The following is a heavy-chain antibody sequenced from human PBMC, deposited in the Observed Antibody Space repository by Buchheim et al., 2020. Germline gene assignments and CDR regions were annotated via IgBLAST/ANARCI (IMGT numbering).Heavy chain of an antibody. Sequence: QVQLVESGGGVVQPGRSLRLSCAASGFTFSSYGMHWVRQAPGKGLEWVAVISYDGSNKYYADSVKGRFTISRDNSKNTLYLQMNSLRAEDTAVYYCAMTYYDFWSGVDYWGQGTL. D-gene: IGHD3-3*01. J-gene: IGHJ4*02. CDR3: AMTYYDFWSGVDY. CDR1: GFTFSSYG. CDR2: ISYDGSNK. V-gene: IGHV3-30*03.